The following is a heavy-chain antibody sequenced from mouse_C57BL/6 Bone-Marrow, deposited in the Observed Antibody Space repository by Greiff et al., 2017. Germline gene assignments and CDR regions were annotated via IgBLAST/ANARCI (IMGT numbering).Heavy chain of an antibody. D-gene: IGHD1-1*01. Sequence: EVKLMESGAELVRPGASVKLSCTASGFNIKDDYMHWVKQRPEQGLEWIGWIDPENGDTDYASKFQGKATITADTSSNTAYLQRSSLTSEDTAVYYCTTRITTVVAPFDYWGQGTTLTVSS. V-gene: IGHV14-4*01. CDR1: GFNIKDDY. J-gene: IGHJ2*01. CDR2: IDPENGDT. CDR3: TTRITTVVAPFDY.